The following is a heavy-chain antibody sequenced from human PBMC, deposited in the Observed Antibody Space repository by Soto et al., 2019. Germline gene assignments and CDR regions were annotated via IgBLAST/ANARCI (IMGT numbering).Heavy chain of an antibody. V-gene: IGHV4-34*01. Sequence: QVQLQQWGAGLLKPSETLSLTCAVSGEFVSSGNYYWSWIRQPPGKGLEWIGEMSHSGGTHFNPSLKSRVTISVYTSTNHFSLKMSSVTAADTALYYCARVERGTATTVVDALDIWGPGTMVTVSS. CDR3: ARVERGTATTVVDALDI. CDR2: MSHSGGT. CDR1: GEFVSSGNYY. J-gene: IGHJ3*02. D-gene: IGHD1-1*01.